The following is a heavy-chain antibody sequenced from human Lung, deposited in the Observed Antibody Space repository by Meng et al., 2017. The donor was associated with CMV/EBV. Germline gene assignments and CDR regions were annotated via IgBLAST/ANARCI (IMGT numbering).Heavy chain of an antibody. CDR3: ARTRIEVEPDGRKIKYYNYGMDV. J-gene: IGHJ6*02. Sequence: SETVPRLHSGYTLPTYVPNWERQATGQGLEWMRWMNPNSGNTGYAQKFQGRVTLTRVTSISTAYMELSSLTSDDTAVYYCARTRIEVEPDGRKIKYYNYGMDVWGQGTTVTVSS. CDR2: MNPNSGNT. CDR1: GYTLPTYV. V-gene: IGHV1-8*01. D-gene: IGHD2-2*01.